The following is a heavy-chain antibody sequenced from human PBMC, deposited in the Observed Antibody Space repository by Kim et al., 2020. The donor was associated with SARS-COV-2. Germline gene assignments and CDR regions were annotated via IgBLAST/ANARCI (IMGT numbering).Heavy chain of an antibody. Sequence: GGSLRLSCATSGFSFRDTWMTWVLQGPGKGLEWVGHISSKIYDKNRETYYETSYYAETVKGRFTISSDVSRNTLYLEMESLQTEDTGVYFCTTETRGQ. J-gene: IGHJ1*01. CDR2: ISSKIYDKNRETYYETS. V-gene: IGHV3-15*01. CDR3: TTET. CDR1: GFSFRDTW.